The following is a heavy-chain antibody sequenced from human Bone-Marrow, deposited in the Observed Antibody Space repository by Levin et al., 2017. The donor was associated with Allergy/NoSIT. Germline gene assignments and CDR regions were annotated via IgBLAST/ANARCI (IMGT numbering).Heavy chain of an antibody. V-gene: IGHV2-5*01. D-gene: IGHD3-10*02. CDR2: IYWHDGK. Sequence: SGPTLVKPTQTLTLTCSFSGFSLSDSGVAVAWIRQPPGKALEWLALIYWHDGKRYNPSLRSRLTITKDTSKDQVVLTVTNVDPLETATYFCAHAMIGAPNWFDPWGQGTLVTVSS. CDR1: GFSLSDSGVA. CDR3: AHAMIGAPNWFDP. J-gene: IGHJ5*02.